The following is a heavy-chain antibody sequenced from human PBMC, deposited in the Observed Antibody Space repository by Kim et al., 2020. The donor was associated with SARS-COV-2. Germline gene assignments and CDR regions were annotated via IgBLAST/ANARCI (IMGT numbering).Heavy chain of an antibody. CDR3: ARDPLVTDYYDSSVPFDY. CDR2: INPSGGST. Sequence: ASVKVSCKASGYTFTSYYMHWVRQAPGQGLEWMGIINPSGGSTSYAQKFQGRVTMTRDTSTSTVYMELSSLRSEDTAVYYFARDPLVTDYYDSSVPFDYWGQGTLVTVSS. CDR1: GYTFTSYY. V-gene: IGHV1-46*01. D-gene: IGHD3-22*01. J-gene: IGHJ4*02.